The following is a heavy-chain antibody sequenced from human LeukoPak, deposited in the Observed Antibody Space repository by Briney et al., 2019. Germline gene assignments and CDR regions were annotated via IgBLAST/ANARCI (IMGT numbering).Heavy chain of an antibody. CDR3: AKDLLGSLDY. J-gene: IGHJ4*02. Sequence: GGSLRLSCAASGFTFSSYGMHWVRQAPGKGLEWVAVISYDGSSKYYADSVKGRFTISRDNSKNTLYLQMNSLRAEDTAVYYCAKDLLGSLDYWGQGTLDTVSS. CDR2: ISYDGSSK. CDR1: GFTFSSYG. D-gene: IGHD1-26*01. V-gene: IGHV3-30*18.